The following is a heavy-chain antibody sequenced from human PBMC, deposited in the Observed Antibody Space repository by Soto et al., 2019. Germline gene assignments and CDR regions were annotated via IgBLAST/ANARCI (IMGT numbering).Heavy chain of an antibody. CDR1: GGTFSSYA. D-gene: IGHD3-9*01. CDR3: ARGQGVLRYFDWLSAPLWFDP. CDR2: IIFIFGIA. V-gene: IGHV1-69*13. Sequence: GASVKVSCKASGGTFSSYAISWVRQAPGQGLEWKVGIIFIFGIANYAQKFQGRVTITADESTSIAFMELSSLRSEDTAVYYCARGQGVLRYFDWLSAPLWFDPWGQGTLVTVSS. J-gene: IGHJ5*02.